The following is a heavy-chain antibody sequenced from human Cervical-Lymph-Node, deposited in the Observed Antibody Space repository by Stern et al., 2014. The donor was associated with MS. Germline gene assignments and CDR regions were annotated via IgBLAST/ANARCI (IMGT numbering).Heavy chain of an antibody. CDR3: AHRNIMTAVTIFDY. D-gene: IGHD4-17*01. CDR2: GYWDDDK. Sequence: QVTLKESGPTLVKPTQTLTLTCNCSGFSLSTSGVGVGWIRQPPGKALEWPAFGYWDDDKRYTPSLKSRLTITKDTSKNRVVLTMTSVEPVDTATYYCAHRNIMTAVTIFDYWGQGTLVTVSS. V-gene: IGHV2-5*02. J-gene: IGHJ4*02. CDR1: GFSLSTSGVG.